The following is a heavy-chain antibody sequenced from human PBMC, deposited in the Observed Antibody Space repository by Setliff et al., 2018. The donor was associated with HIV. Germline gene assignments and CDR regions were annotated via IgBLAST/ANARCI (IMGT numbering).Heavy chain of an antibody. D-gene: IGHD3-3*01. J-gene: IGHJ3*02. Sequence: TSETLSLTCTVSGGSSSTSDYYWGWIRQPPGKGLEWIGYIFYNGNTYYSPALKSRVTISIDTSRNRFSLRLSSVTAADSAVYYCARSKTFYDFWGGYYTHGAFKIWGLGTMVTVS. V-gene: IGHV4-39*02. CDR2: IFYNGNT. CDR3: ARSKTFYDFWGGYYTHGAFKI. CDR1: GGSSSTSDYY.